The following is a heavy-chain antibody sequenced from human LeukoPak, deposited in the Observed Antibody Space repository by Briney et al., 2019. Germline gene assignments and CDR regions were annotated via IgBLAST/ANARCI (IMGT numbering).Heavy chain of an antibody. J-gene: IGHJ4*02. CDR1: GDSVSSNSAA. CDR3: AREDTTGYYSAFDY. Sequence: SQTLSLTCALSGDSVSSNSAAWNWIRQSPSRGLEWLGRTYYRSRWYNDYVVSVRSRITINPDTAKNQFSLHLNSVTPEDTAVYYCAREDTTGYYSAFDYWGQGTLATVSS. D-gene: IGHD3-22*01. CDR2: TYYRSRWYN. V-gene: IGHV6-1*01.